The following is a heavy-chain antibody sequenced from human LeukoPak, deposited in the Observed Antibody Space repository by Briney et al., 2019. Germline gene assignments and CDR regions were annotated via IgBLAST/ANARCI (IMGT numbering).Heavy chain of an antibody. Sequence: PGGSLRLSCAVSGLTVSSNYMSRVRQAPGKGLEWVSAIYSGGSTFYADSVKGRFTISRDNSKNTLYLQMNSLRAEDTAVYYCARDPYNSGSSYFDYWGQGTLVTVSS. D-gene: IGHD3-10*01. J-gene: IGHJ4*02. CDR1: GLTVSSNY. V-gene: IGHV3-53*01. CDR3: ARDPYNSGSSYFDY. CDR2: IYSGGST.